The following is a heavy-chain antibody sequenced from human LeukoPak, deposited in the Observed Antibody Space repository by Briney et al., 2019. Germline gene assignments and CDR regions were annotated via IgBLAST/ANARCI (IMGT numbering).Heavy chain of an antibody. CDR3: ARAPANKYDSRLSEDY. CDR1: GYTFTSYY. CDR2: INPSGGST. V-gene: IGHV1-46*01. J-gene: IGHJ4*02. Sequence: ASVKVSCKASGYTFTSYYMHWVRQAPGQGLEWMGIINPSGGSTSYAQNFQGRVTMTRDTSTSTVYMELRSLRSEDTAVYYCARAPANKYDSRLSEDYWGQGTLVTVSS. D-gene: IGHD3-22*01.